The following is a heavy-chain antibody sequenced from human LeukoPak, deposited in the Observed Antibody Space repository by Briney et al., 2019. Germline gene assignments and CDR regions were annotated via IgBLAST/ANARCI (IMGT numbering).Heavy chain of an antibody. Sequence: GRSLRLSCAASGFAFDDYAMHWVRQAPGKGLEWVSGISWNSGSIGYADSVKGRFTISRDNAKNSLYLQMNILRAEDMALYYCAKDGSGEALDYWGQGTLVTVSS. V-gene: IGHV3-9*03. D-gene: IGHD7-27*01. J-gene: IGHJ4*02. CDR2: ISWNSGSI. CDR1: GFAFDDYA. CDR3: AKDGSGEALDY.